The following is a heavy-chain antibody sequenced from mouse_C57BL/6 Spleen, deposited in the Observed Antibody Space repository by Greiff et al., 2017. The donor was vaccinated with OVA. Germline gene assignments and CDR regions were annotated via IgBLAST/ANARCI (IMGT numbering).Heavy chain of an antibody. CDR3: AGYYGNYLFDY. V-gene: IGHV1-50*01. CDR2: IDPSDSYT. D-gene: IGHD2-1*01. Sequence: VQLQQPGAELVKPGASVKLSCKASGYTFTSYWMQWVKRRPGQGLEWIGEIDPSDSYTNYNQKFKGKATLTVDTSSSTAYMQLSSLTSEDSAVYYCAGYYGNYLFDYWGQGTTLTVSS. J-gene: IGHJ2*01. CDR1: GYTFTSYW.